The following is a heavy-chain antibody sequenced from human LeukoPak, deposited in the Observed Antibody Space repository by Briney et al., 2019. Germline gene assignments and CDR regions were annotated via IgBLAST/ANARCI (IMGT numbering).Heavy chain of an antibody. CDR1: GFTFSSYG. V-gene: IGHV3-30*02. Sequence: GGSLRLSCAASGFTFSSYGMHWVRQAPGKGLEWVAVIWYDGSNKYYVDSVKGRFTISRDNSKNTLYLQMNSLRAEDTAVYYCAKDLQYCSGGSCYPYPHWFFDLWGRGTLATVSS. CDR2: IWYDGSNK. CDR3: AKDLQYCSGGSCYPYPHWFFDL. J-gene: IGHJ2*01. D-gene: IGHD2-15*01.